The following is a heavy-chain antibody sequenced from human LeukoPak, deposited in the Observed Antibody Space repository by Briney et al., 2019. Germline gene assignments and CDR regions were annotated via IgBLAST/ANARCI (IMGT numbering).Heavy chain of an antibody. CDR2: IYYSGST. J-gene: IGHJ3*02. CDR1: GGSISSSSYY. CDR3: ARANTSPAAGGAFDI. V-gene: IGHV4-39*07. D-gene: IGHD6-13*01. Sequence: SETLSLTCTVSGGSISSSSYYWGWIRQPPGKGLEWIGSIYYSGSTYYNPSLKSRVTISVDTSKNQFSLKLSSVTAADTAVYYCARANTSPAAGGAFDIWGQGTMVTVSS.